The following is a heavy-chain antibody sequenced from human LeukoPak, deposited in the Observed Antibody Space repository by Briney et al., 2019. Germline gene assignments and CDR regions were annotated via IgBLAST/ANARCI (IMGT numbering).Heavy chain of an antibody. CDR3: ARRFYSTTNWFDP. V-gene: IGHV4-59*01. Sequence: SETLSLTCTVSGGSISSYYWSWIRQPPGKGLEWIGYIYYSGSTNYNPSLKSRVTISVDTSKNQFSLKLSSVTAADTAVYYCARRFYSTTNWFDPWGQGTLVTVSS. D-gene: IGHD1/OR15-1a*01. CDR2: IYYSGST. CDR1: GGSISSYY. J-gene: IGHJ5*02.